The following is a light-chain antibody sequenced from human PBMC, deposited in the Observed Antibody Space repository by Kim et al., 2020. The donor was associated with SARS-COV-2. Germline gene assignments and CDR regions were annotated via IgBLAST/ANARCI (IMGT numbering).Light chain of an antibody. V-gene: IGKV1-39*01. Sequence: DIQMTQSPPSLSASVGDEVTITCRSNQSIIIYLNWYQQKSGEAPKLLMYTATLLRSGVPSRFRGSGSETDFSLTISSAQPEDFATYYCQQSHSTPYTFGQGTKVDIK. CDR3: QQSHSTPYT. J-gene: IGKJ2*01. CDR1: QSIIIY. CDR2: TAT.